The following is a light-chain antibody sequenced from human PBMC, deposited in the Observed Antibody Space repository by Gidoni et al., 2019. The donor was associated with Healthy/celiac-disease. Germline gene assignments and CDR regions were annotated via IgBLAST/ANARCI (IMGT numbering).Light chain of an antibody. V-gene: IGKV3-15*01. CDR3: QQYNNWWT. J-gene: IGKJ1*01. CDR1: QSVSSN. Sequence: EIVMTQSPATLSVSPGVRATLSCRASQSVSSNVAWYQQKPGQAPRLLIYGASTRAPGIPGRFSGSGSGTEFTLTISSLQSKDVAVYYCQQYNNWWTFGQGTKVEIK. CDR2: GAS.